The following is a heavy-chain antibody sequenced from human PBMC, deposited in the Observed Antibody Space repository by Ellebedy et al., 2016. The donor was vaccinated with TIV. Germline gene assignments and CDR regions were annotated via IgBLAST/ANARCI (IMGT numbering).Heavy chain of an antibody. J-gene: IGHJ4*02. CDR2: IKPDGSEK. Sequence: PGGSLRLSCAASGFTFSDHWMSWVRQAPGKGPEWVANIKPDGSEKYYVDSVRGRFTISRDNARNSLYLQMNSLRVDDTARYYCVGPHWLVYSWGQGTLVTVSS. V-gene: IGHV3-7*03. CDR3: VGPHWLVYS. D-gene: IGHD6-19*01. CDR1: GFTFSDHW.